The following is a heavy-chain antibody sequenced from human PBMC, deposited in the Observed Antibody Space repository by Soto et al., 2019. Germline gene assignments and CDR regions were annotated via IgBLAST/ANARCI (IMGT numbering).Heavy chain of an antibody. D-gene: IGHD1-1*01. CDR1: GFTFSSYG. CDR3: AKDIDTATTHYYYYGMDV. J-gene: IGHJ6*02. Sequence: QVQLVESGGGVVQPGRSLRLSCAASGFTFSSYGMHWVRQAPGKGLEWVAVISYDGSNKYYADSVKGRFTISRDNSTNTLYLQMNSLRAEDTAVYYCAKDIDTATTHYYYYGMDVWGQWTKVTVSS. CDR2: ISYDGSNK. V-gene: IGHV3-30*18.